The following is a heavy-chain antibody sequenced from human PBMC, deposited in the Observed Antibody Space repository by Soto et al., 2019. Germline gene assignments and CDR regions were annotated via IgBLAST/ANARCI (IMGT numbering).Heavy chain of an antibody. CDR3: ARKLRITIFGVVKSLGIMDV. D-gene: IGHD3-3*01. CDR2: INHSGST. J-gene: IGHJ6*02. CDR1: GGSFSGYY. Sequence: NPSETLSLTCAVYGGSFSGYYWSWIRQPPGKGLEWIGEINHSGSTNYNPSLKSRVTISVDTSKNQFSLKLSSVTAADTAVYYCARKLRITIFGVVKSLGIMDVWGQGTTVTVSS. V-gene: IGHV4-34*01.